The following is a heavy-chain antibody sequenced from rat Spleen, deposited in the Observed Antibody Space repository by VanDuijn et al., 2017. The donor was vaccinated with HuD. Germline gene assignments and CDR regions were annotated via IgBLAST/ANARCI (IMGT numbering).Heavy chain of an antibody. Sequence: EVQLVESGGGLVQPGRSMKLSCAASGFTFSDYYMAWVRQAPKKGLEWVASISYEGSSTYYGDSVKGRFTISRDNAKSTLYLQMNSLRSEDTATYYCARQWDVYYGLWFAYWGQGTLVTVSS. CDR3: ARQWDVYYGLWFAY. V-gene: IGHV5-22*01. J-gene: IGHJ3*01. CDR1: GFTFSDYY. CDR2: ISYEGSST. D-gene: IGHD1-6*01.